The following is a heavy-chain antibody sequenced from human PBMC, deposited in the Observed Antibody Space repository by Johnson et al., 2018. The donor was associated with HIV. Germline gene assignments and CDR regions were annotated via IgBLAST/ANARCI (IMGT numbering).Heavy chain of an antibody. J-gene: IGHJ3*02. D-gene: IGHD1/OR15-1a*01. CDR3: AKDLGNWDSPRSAFDM. CDR2: IRYDGSNK. CDR1: GFTFSSYG. V-gene: IGHV3-30*02. Sequence: QVQLVESGGGVVQPGGSLRLSCAASGFTFSSYGMHWVRQAPGKGLEWVAFIRYDGSNKYYADSVKGRFSISRDNSKNTVYLQMNSLRTEDTAVYYCAKDLGNWDSPRSAFDMWGQGTMVTVSS.